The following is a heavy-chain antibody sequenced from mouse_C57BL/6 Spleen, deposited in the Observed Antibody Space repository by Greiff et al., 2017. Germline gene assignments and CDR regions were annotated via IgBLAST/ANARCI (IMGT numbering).Heavy chain of an antibody. V-gene: IGHV1-80*01. D-gene: IGHD1-1*01. CDR1: GYAFSSYW. J-gene: IGHJ2*01. CDR2: IYPGDGDT. CDR3: ARGYYYGSSPWDY. Sequence: VQLQQSGAELVKPGASVKISCKASGYAFSSYWMNWVKQRPGKGLEWIGQIYPGDGDTNYNGKFKGKATLTADKSSSTAYMQLSSLTSEDSAVYFCARGYYYGSSPWDYWGQGTTLTVSS.